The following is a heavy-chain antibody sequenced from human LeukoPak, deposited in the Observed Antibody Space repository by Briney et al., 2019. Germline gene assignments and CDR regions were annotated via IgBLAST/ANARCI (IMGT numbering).Heavy chain of an antibody. J-gene: IGHJ6*03. Sequence: PGGSLSLSCAASGFSVSSSYMHWVRQTPGKALEWVSIIYSGGYTYYADSVKGRFTISRDSSKNTLYLQMVSLRVEDTAVYYCARVSGELLSSYYFYMDVWGKGTTVSVSS. CDR2: IYSGGYT. CDR3: ARVSGELLSSYYFYMDV. D-gene: IGHD1-26*01. V-gene: IGHV3-66*02. CDR1: GFSVSSSY.